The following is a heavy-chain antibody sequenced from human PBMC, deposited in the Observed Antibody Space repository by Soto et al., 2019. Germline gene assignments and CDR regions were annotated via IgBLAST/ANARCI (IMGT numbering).Heavy chain of an antibody. V-gene: IGHV5-10-1*01. CDR1: GYSFTSYW. CDR3: AKEAVAAAGGDYYYGMDV. CDR2: IDPSDSYT. D-gene: IGHD6-13*01. Sequence: PGESLKISCKGSGYSFTSYWISWVRQMPGKGLEWMGRIDPSDSYTNYSPSFQGHVTISADKSISTAYLQWSSLKASDTAMYYCAKEAVAAAGGDYYYGMDVWGQGTTVTVSS. J-gene: IGHJ6*02.